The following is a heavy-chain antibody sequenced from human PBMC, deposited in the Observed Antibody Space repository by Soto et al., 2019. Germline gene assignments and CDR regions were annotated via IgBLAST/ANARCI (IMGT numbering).Heavy chain of an antibody. D-gene: IGHD3-22*01. Sequence: SETLSLTCTVSGGSVSSGSYYWSWIRQPPGKGLEWIGYIYYSGSTNYNPSLKSRVTISVDTSKNQFSLKLSSVTAADTDVYYCSRDSSGDYYDSSGYYYYYMDVWGKGTTVTVSS. CDR3: SRDSSGDYYDSSGYYYYYMDV. J-gene: IGHJ6*03. V-gene: IGHV4-61*01. CDR1: GGSVSSGSYY. CDR2: IYYSGST.